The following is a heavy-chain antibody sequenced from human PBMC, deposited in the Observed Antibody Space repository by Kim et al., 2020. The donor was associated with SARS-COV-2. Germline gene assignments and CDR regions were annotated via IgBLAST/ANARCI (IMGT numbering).Heavy chain of an antibody. CDR3: ARLPIYDSSTSIGY. V-gene: IGHV4-39*01. CDR2: IYYSGST. D-gene: IGHD2-2*01. J-gene: IGHJ4*02. Sequence: SETLSLTCTVSGGSISSSSYYWGWIRQPPGKGLEWIGSIYYSGSTYYNPSLKSRVTISVDTSKNQFSLKLSSVTAADTAVYYCARLPIYDSSTSIGYWGQGTLVTVSS. CDR1: GGSISSSSYY.